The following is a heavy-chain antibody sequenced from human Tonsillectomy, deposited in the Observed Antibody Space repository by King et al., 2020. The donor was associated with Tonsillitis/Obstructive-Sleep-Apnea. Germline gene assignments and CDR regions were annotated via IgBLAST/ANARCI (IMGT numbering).Heavy chain of an antibody. Sequence: VQLVESGADVKKPGESPKISCQGSVYNFANFWIAWVRQMPGKGLEWMGNISPTDSDIRYSPSFQGQVTISADKSINTAYLQWSSLKASDTAIYYCARLSQPDSSSSSLAFWGQGTLVSVSS. CDR1: VYNFANFW. J-gene: IGHJ4*02. V-gene: IGHV5-51*01. D-gene: IGHD6-6*01. CDR3: ARLSQPDSSSSSLAF. CDR2: ISPTDSDI.